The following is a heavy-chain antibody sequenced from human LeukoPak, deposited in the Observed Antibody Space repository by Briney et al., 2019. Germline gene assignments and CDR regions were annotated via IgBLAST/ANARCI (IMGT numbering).Heavy chain of an antibody. Sequence: SETLSLTCTVSGGSISSSSYYWGWIRQPPGKGLEWIGSIYYSGSTYYNPSLKSRVTISVDTSKNQFSLKLSSVTAADAAVYYCASQLYYYGSGSYYPVWGQGTTVTVSS. J-gene: IGHJ6*02. CDR3: ASQLYYYGSGSYYPV. D-gene: IGHD3-10*01. CDR2: IYYSGST. CDR1: GGSISSSSYY. V-gene: IGHV4-39*01.